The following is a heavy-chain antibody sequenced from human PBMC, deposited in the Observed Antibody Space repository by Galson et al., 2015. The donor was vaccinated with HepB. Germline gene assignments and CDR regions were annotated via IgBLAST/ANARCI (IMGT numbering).Heavy chain of an antibody. D-gene: IGHD2-21*02. CDR3: AAGDAYCGGDCYSGDDY. V-gene: IGHV1-58*01. J-gene: IGHJ4*02. Sequence: SVKVSCKASGFTFTSSAVQWVRQARGQRLEWIGWIVVGSGNTNYAQKFQEGVTITRDMSTSTAYMELSSLGSEDTAVYYCAAGDAYCGGDCYSGDDYWGQGTLVTVSS. CDR1: GFTFTSSA. CDR2: IVVGSGNT.